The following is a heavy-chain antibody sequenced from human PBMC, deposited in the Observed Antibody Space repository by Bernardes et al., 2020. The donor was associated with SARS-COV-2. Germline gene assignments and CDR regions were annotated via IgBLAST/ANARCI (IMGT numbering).Heavy chain of an antibody. CDR3: ARDSARGFQVPRWYNYFGMDV. CDR1: GFKFNTYA. Sequence: GGSLRLSCVASGFKFNTYAMHWVRQVPGKGLEWVAVISYDGRYTYSADSVKGQVTISRDNAENTVYLEMNNLRAEDTAIYYCARDSARGFQVPRWYNYFGMDVWGQGTTVTVSS. CDR2: ISYDGRYT. D-gene: IGHD3-10*01. V-gene: IGHV3-30*04. J-gene: IGHJ6*02.